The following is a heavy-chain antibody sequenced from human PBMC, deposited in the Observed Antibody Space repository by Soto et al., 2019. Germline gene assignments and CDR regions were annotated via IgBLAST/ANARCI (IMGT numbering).Heavy chain of an antibody. CDR2: IYWDDDK. CDR1: GFSLTTTGVG. Sequence: QITLKESGPTLVKPTQTLTLTCTFSGFSLTTTGVGVGWIRQPPGKALEWLALIYWDDDKRYSPSLKTRLTINKDTSKTQVVLTMTNMDPVDTATYYWAYRHHYTSRWDSGWFDPWGQGTLFTVSS. J-gene: IGHJ5*02. CDR3: AYRHHYTSRWDSGWFDP. V-gene: IGHV2-5*02. D-gene: IGHD6-13*01.